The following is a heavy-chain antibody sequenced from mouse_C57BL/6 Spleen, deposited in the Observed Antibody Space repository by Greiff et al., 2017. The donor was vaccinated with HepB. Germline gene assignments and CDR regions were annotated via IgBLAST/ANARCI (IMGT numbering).Heavy chain of an antibody. V-gene: IGHV1-52*01. CDR3: ARGGFITTVVAKDFDV. Sequence: QVQLKQPGAELVRPGSSVKLSCKASGYTFTSYWMHWVKQRPIQGLEWIGNIDPSDSETHYNQKFKDKATLTVDKSSSTAYMQLSSLTSEDSAVYYCARGGFITTVVAKDFDVWGTGTTVTVSS. J-gene: IGHJ1*03. CDR1: GYTFTSYW. D-gene: IGHD1-1*01. CDR2: IDPSDSET.